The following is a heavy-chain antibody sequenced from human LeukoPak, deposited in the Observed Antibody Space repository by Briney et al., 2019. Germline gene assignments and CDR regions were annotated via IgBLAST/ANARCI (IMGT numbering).Heavy chain of an antibody. CDR1: GGTFSSYA. Sequence: SVKVSCKASGGTFSSYAISWVRQAPGQGLEWMGGIIPIFGTTNYAQKFQGRVTVKADKSTSTVYMELSSLRSEDTAVCYCARSRFPYYRLSGADYYMDVWGKGTTVTVSS. CDR2: IIPIFGTT. CDR3: ARSRFPYYRLSGADYYMDV. V-gene: IGHV1-69*06. J-gene: IGHJ6*03. D-gene: IGHD3-10*01.